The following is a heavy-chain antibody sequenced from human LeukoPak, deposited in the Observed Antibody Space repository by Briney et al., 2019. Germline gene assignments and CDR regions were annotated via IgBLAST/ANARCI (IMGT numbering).Heavy chain of an antibody. Sequence: PSETLSLTCSVSGGSISSSNFYWGWLRQPPGTGLEWIGNIFYSGSTYYNPSLKSRVTISVDTSKNQFSLRLSSVTAADTAVYYCAASWKTGDTVVVAGASWGQGTLVTVSS. CDR1: GGSISSSNFY. V-gene: IGHV4-39*01. J-gene: IGHJ5*02. CDR3: AASWKTGDTVVVAGAS. D-gene: IGHD2-2*01. CDR2: IFYSGST.